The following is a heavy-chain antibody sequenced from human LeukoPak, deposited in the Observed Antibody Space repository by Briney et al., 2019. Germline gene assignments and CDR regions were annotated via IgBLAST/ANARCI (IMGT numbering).Heavy chain of an antibody. CDR1: GFIFRSYG. Sequence: GGSLRLSCAASGFIFRSYGMHWVREAPGKGLEWVVIIWYDGSNKYYGDSVKGRFSISRDNSKNTLYLQMNSLRADDTAVYYCARDSSGWDLDYWGQGTLVTVSS. J-gene: IGHJ4*02. CDR3: ARDSSGWDLDY. D-gene: IGHD6-19*01. V-gene: IGHV3-33*01. CDR2: IWYDGSNK.